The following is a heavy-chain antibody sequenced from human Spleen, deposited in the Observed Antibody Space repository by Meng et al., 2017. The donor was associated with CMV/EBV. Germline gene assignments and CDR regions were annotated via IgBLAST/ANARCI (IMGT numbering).Heavy chain of an antibody. CDR1: GGSISSSNW. V-gene: IGHV4-4*02. CDR2: IYHSGST. CDR3: ARTRAWQQLINY. Sequence: CAVSGGSISSSNWWSWVRQPPGKGLEWIGEIYHSGSTNYNPSLKSRVTISVDTSKNQFSLKLSSVTAADTAVYYCARTRAWQQLINYWGQGTLVTVSS. J-gene: IGHJ4*02. D-gene: IGHD6-13*01.